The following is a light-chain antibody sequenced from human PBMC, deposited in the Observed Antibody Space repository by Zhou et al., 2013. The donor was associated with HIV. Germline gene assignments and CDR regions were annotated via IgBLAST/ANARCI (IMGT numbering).Light chain of an antibody. J-gene: IGKJ4*01. CDR3: LQYDSHPLT. CDR2: GAS. V-gene: IGKV1-16*01. Sequence: DIQMTQSPSSLSASVGDRVTITCRASQVITNLAWFQQKPGKPPKSLIYGASYLQPGVPSRFSGSGSGTEFSLTISTLQSEDFATYFCLQYDSHPLTFGGGT. CDR1: QVITN.